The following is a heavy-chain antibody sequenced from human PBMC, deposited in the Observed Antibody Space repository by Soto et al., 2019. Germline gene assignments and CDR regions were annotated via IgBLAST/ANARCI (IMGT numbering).Heavy chain of an antibody. CDR3: ARVARGSRAVADY. CDR1: GFTFSSYG. D-gene: IGHD6-19*01. V-gene: IGHV3-30*03. J-gene: IGHJ4*02. CDR2: ISYDGSNK. Sequence: GGSLRLSCAASGFTFSSYGMHWVRQAPGKGLEWVAVISYDGSNKYYADSVKGRFTISRDNAKNTLYLQMNSLRAEDTAVYYCARVARGSRAVADYWGQGTLVTVSS.